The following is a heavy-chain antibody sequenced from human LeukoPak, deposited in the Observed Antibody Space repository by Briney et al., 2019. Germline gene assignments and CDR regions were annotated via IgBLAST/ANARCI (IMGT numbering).Heavy chain of an antibody. D-gene: IGHD6-19*01. V-gene: IGHV4-59*12. Sequence: SETLSLTCTVSGGSISSYYWSWIRQPPGKGLEWIGYIYYSGSTNYNPSLKSRVTISVDTSKSQFSLKLTSVTAADTAVYYCARGPAIASGYSSGWYVNYWGQGTLVTVSS. CDR3: ARGPAIASGYSSGWYVNY. J-gene: IGHJ4*02. CDR2: IYYSGST. CDR1: GGSISSYY.